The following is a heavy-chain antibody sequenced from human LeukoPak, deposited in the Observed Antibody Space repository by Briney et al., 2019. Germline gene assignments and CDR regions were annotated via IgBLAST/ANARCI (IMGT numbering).Heavy chain of an antibody. V-gene: IGHV4-38-2*01. J-gene: IGHJ4*02. CDR3: ARRLDSWSFDS. CDR2: MYRSGYT. Sequence: SETLSLTCAVSGYSLSIGYYWGWIRQPPGKGLEWIGNMYRSGYTYYNPSLKSRVTISVNTSKNQFSLKLSSVTAADTAVYYCARRLDSWSFDSWGQGTLVTVSS. D-gene: IGHD3-9*01. CDR1: GYSLSIGYY.